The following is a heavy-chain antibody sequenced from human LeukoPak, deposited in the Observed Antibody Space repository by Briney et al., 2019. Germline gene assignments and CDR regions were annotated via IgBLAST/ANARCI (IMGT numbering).Heavy chain of an antibody. CDR2: ISSSSSYI. D-gene: IGHD2-21*01. CDR1: GFTFSSYS. Sequence: PGGSLRLPCAASGFTFSSYSMNWVRQAPGKGLEWVSSISSSSSYIYYADSVKGRFTISRDNAKNSLYLQMNSLRAEDTAVYYCARDPLFTEYYFDYWGQGTLVTVSS. V-gene: IGHV3-21*01. J-gene: IGHJ4*02. CDR3: ARDPLFTEYYFDY.